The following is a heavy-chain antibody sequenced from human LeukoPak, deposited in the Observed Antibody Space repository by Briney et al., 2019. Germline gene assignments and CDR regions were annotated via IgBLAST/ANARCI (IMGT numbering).Heavy chain of an antibody. D-gene: IGHD3-22*01. CDR3: TTLYYYDSSGYHFDY. CDR1: GFTFSTYG. J-gene: IGHJ4*02. Sequence: GGSLRLSCAASGFTFSTYGMHWVRQAPGKGLEWVGRIKSKTDGGTTDYAAPVKGRFTISRDDSENTLYLQMNSLKTEDTAVYYCTTLYYYDSSGYHFDYWGQGTLVTVSS. V-gene: IGHV3-15*01. CDR2: IKSKTDGGTT.